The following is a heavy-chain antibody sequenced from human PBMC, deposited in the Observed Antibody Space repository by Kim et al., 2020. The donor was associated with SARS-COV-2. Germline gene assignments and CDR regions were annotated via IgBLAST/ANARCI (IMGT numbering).Heavy chain of an antibody. D-gene: IGHD1-26*01. Sequence: SETLSLTCTVSGGSVSSGSYYWSWIRQPPGKGLEWIGYIYYSGSTNYNPSLKSRVTISVDTSKNQFSLKLSSVTAADTAVYYCARLWWELLPYYYYGMDVWGQGTTVTVSS. CDR2: IYYSGST. V-gene: IGHV4-61*01. CDR3: ARLWWELLPYYYYGMDV. J-gene: IGHJ6*02. CDR1: GGSVSSGSYY.